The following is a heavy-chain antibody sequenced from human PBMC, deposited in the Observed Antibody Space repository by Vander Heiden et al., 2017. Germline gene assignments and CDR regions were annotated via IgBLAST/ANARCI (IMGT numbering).Heavy chain of an antibody. CDR2: IIPIFGTA. Sequence: HVQLVQSGAELKLPGSSVKVSCQASGGTFSSYAISWVRQAPGQGREWMGGIIPIFGTANYAQKFQGRVTITADESTSTAYMELSSLRSEDTAVYYCARGSLGGTVYGMDVWGQGTTVTVSS. CDR1: GGTFSSYA. CDR3: ARGSLGGTVYGMDV. V-gene: IGHV1-69*01. D-gene: IGHD1-7*01. J-gene: IGHJ6*02.